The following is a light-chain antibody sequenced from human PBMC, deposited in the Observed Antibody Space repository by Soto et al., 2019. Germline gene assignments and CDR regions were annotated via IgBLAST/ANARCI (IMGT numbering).Light chain of an antibody. CDR1: KLGDKY. Sequence: SYELTQPPSVSVSPGQTASITCSGDKLGDKYACWYQQKPGQSPVVVIYQDSKRPSGIPERFSGSNSGNTATLTISGTQAMDEADYYCQAWDSSTLVVFGGGTKVTVL. CDR2: QDS. V-gene: IGLV3-1*01. CDR3: QAWDSSTLVV. J-gene: IGLJ2*01.